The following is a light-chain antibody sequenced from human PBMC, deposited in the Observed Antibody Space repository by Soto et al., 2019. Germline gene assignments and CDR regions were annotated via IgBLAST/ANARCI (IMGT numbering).Light chain of an antibody. J-gene: IGKJ4*01. Sequence: IRMTQSASYLSASVGDGVSMXCRASLPISNYVAWYQQKPGKIPNLLIYAASTLQEGGPSRFSCSGSATDFTRTISSLQPEDVAAYYGQKYNSAPLTFGGGTKVDIK. CDR2: AAS. V-gene: IGKV1-27*01. CDR1: LPISNY. CDR3: QKYNSAPLT.